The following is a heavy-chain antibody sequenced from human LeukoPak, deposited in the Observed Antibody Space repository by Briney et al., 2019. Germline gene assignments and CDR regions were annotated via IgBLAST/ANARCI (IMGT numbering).Heavy chain of an antibody. CDR2: ITSEGSST. CDR1: GFTFSSYW. J-gene: IGHJ4*02. Sequence: GGSLRLSCAASGFTFSSYWMHWVRHVPGKGLVWVSRITSEGSSTSYADSVKGRFTISRDNAKNTLYLQMNSLRAEDTAVYYCARGSSEVALDWGQGTLVTVSS. V-gene: IGHV3-74*01. CDR3: ARGSSEVALD. D-gene: IGHD2-15*01.